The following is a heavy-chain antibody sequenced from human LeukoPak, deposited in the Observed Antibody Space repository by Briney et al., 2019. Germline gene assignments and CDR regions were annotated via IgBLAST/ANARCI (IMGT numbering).Heavy chain of an antibody. CDR1: GGTFISYA. D-gene: IGHD5-18*01. Sequence: GAAVTVSFKGSGGTFISYAISRVRQAPGQGGEGMGRIIPTFGIANYAQKFQGRVTITADKSTSTAYMELSSLRSEDTAVYYCATYVDTAMVDDYWGQGTLVTVSS. V-gene: IGHV1-69*04. CDR2: IIPTFGIA. J-gene: IGHJ4*02. CDR3: ATYVDTAMVDDY.